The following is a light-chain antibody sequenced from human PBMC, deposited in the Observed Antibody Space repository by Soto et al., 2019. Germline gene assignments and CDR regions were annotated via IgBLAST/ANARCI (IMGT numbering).Light chain of an antibody. CDR3: QQRSSWPLLT. J-gene: IGKJ4*01. Sequence: EIVLTQSPATLSLSPGERATLSCRASQSVSNYLAWFQQKPGQAPRLLIYDASNRATGIPARFSGSGSGTDFTLTISSLEPEDCAVYYCQQRSSWPLLTFGGGTKVEI. V-gene: IGKV3-11*01. CDR2: DAS. CDR1: QSVSNY.